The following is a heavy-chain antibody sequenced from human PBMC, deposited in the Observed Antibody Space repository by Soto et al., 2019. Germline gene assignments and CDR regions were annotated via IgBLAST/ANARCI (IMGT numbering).Heavy chain of an antibody. CDR3: ATHLTSSGSYLNPPDY. CDR2: ISGSGGST. D-gene: IGHD1-26*01. J-gene: IGHJ4*02. V-gene: IGHV3-23*01. Sequence: EVQLLESGGGLVQPGGSLRLSCAASGFTFSSYAMSWVRQAPGKGLEWVSVISGSGGSTYYADSVKGRFTISRDNSKNTLYLQMNSLRAEDTAVYYCATHLTSSGSYLNPPDYWGQGTLVTVSS. CDR1: GFTFSSYA.